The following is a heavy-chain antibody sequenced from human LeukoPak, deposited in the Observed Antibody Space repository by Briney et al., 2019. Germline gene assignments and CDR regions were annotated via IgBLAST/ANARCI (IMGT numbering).Heavy chain of an antibody. CDR1: GGSIRSSSYY. J-gene: IGHJ6*03. D-gene: IGHD2-21*02. CDR2: IYYSGST. Sequence: PSETLSLTCIVSGGSIRSSSYYWGWIRQPPGKGLEWIGSIYYSGSTYYNPSLKSRVTISVDTSKNQFSLKLSSVTAADTAVYYCARGALGVTPLNYYYYYYMDVWGKGTTVTVSS. CDR3: ARGALGVTPLNYYYYYYMDV. V-gene: IGHV4-39*07.